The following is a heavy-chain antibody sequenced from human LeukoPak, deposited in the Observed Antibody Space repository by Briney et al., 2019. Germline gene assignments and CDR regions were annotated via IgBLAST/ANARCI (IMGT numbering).Heavy chain of an antibody. Sequence: GGSLRLSCAASGITVSSNYMSWVRQAPGRGLEWVSVIYGGGSTYYIDSVKGRFTISRDNSKNTLYLQMNSLRAEDTAVYYCVRCIPKWSGVGSYYFDSWGQGTLVTVSS. V-gene: IGHV3-66*01. CDR1: GITVSSNY. CDR3: VRCIPKWSGVGSYYFDS. CDR2: IYGGGST. J-gene: IGHJ4*02. D-gene: IGHD3-10*01.